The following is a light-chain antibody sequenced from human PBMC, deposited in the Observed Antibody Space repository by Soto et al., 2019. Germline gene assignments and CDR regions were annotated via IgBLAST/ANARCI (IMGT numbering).Light chain of an antibody. CDR2: DDS. Sequence: SYELTQPPSVSVAPGQTARITCGGTNIGSKRVHWYQQKPGQAPVLVVYDDSDRPSAIPERFSGSNTGNTVTLTISRVEAGDEADYYCQVCDSSSDHVVFGVGT. CDR3: QVCDSSSDHVV. J-gene: IGLJ2*01. V-gene: IGLV3-21*02. CDR1: NIGSKR.